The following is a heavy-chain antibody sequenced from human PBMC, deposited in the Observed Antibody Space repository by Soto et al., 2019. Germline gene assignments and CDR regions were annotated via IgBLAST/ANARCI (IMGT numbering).Heavy chain of an antibody. CDR2: IDYSGDT. CDR1: GCSIASTTYY. Sequence: QLQLQESGPGLVKPSETLSLTCCVSGCSIASTTYYWGWIRQPPGTGPEWIGSIDYSGDTHYNPSLLVPVTIVAGTFKSRLTLKLDCVSASDTSAYYCGRHVATLQRVAIVRWFDPCRKGSLVTVSS. CDR3: GRHVATLQRVAIVRWFDP. J-gene: IGHJ5*02. D-gene: IGHD6-25*01. V-gene: IGHV4-39*01.